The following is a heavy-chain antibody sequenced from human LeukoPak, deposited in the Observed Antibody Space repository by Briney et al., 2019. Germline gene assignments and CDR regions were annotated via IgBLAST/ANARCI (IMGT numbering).Heavy chain of an antibody. V-gene: IGHV3-9*01. CDR1: GFTFDDYA. Sequence: GGSLRLSCAASGFTFDDYAMHWVRHAPGKGLEWVSGISWNSGSIGYADSVKGRFTISRDNAKNSLYLQMNSLRAEDTAVYYCARAPRYCSGGSCNRFDPWGQGTLVTVSS. J-gene: IGHJ5*02. CDR2: ISWNSGSI. D-gene: IGHD2-15*01. CDR3: ARAPRYCSGGSCNRFDP.